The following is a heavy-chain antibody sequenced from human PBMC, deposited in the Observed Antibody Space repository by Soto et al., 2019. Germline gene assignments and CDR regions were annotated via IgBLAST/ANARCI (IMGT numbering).Heavy chain of an antibody. Sequence: PGGSLRLSCAASGFTFNDFAMHWVRQAPGKGLEWVASIDWNGANIAYAASVEGRFTISRDNVKNSLFLQMNSLRAEDTAFYFCARDSGIVAAGRFSFDPRGQGTLVIVSS. V-gene: IGHV3-9*01. D-gene: IGHD6-13*01. CDR3: ARDSGIVAAGRFSFDP. J-gene: IGHJ5*02. CDR1: GFTFNDFA. CDR2: IDWNGANI.